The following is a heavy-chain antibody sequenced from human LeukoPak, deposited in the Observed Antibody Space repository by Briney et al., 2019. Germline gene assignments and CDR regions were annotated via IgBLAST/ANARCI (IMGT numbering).Heavy chain of an antibody. V-gene: IGHV3-30*18. CDR1: GFTFSSYG. CDR2: ISSDGNDK. J-gene: IGHJ4*02. D-gene: IGHD6-13*01. CDR3: AKDRDVAAAGYYFDY. Sequence: PGGSLRLSCAASGFTFSSYGMHWVRQAPGKGLEWVAVISSDGNDKYHADSVKGRFTISRDNSKNTLYLQMNSLRAEDTAMYYCAKDRDVAAAGYYFDYWGQGTLVTVSA.